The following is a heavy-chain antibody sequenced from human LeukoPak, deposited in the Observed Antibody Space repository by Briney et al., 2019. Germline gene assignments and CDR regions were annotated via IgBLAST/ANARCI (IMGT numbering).Heavy chain of an antibody. CDR2: ISGSGGST. V-gene: IGHV3-23*01. CDR1: GFTFSSYA. J-gene: IGHJ4*02. Sequence: GGSLRLSCAASGFTFSSYALTWVRQAPGKGLEWVSAISGSGGSTYYADSVKGRFTISRDNSKNTVYLQMNSLRAKDTAVYYCAKDYYDSSGYYYDYWGQGTLVTVSS. CDR3: AKDYYDSSGYYYDY. D-gene: IGHD3-22*01.